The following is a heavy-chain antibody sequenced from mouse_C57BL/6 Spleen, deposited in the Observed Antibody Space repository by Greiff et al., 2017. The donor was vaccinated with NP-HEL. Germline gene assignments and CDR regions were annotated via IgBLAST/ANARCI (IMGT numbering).Heavy chain of an antibody. D-gene: IGHD4-1*01. J-gene: IGHJ2*01. CDR2: INPNNGGT. V-gene: IGHV1-26*01. CDR3: AREELTGDY. Sequence: EVQLQQSGPELVKPGASVKISCKASGYTFTDYYMNWVKQSHGKSLEWIGDINPNNGGTSYNQKFKGKATLTVDKSSSTAYMELRSLTSEDSAVYYCAREELTGDYWGQGTTLTVSS. CDR1: GYTFTDYY.